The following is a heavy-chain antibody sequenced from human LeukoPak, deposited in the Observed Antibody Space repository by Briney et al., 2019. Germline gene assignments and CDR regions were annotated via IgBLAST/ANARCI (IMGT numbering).Heavy chain of an antibody. CDR2: ISSGGSTI. CDR3: EGTMMTSPEWDY. J-gene: IGHJ4*02. V-gene: IGHV3-48*03. Sequence: GGSLRLSCAASGFTFSSYGMYWVRQAPGKGLEWVSYISSGGSTIYYADSVKGRFTISRDNPKNSLYLQMNSLRAEDTAVYYCEGTMMTSPEWDYWRQATLDTVSS. CDR1: GFTFSSYG. D-gene: IGHD3-22*01.